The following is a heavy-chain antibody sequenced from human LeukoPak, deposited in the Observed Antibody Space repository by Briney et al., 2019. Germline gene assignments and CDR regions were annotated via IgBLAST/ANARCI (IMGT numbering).Heavy chain of an antibody. CDR2: IIGSGGGT. J-gene: IGHJ4*02. CDR1: GSTFSSYA. Sequence: GGSLRLSCAASGSTFSSYAMSWVRQAPGKGLEWVSAIIGSGGGTFYADSVKGRFTISRDNSRNTLYLQMNSLRAEDTAVYYCAKENRNYVFYDYWGQGTLVTVSS. CDR3: AKENRNYVFYDY. V-gene: IGHV3-23*01. D-gene: IGHD1-7*01.